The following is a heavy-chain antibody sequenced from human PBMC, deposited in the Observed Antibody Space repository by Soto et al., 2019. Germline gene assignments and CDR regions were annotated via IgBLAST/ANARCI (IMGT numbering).Heavy chain of an antibody. D-gene: IGHD1-26*01. J-gene: IGHJ5*02. V-gene: IGHV4-59*08. Sequence: QVQLQESGPGLVKPSETLSLTCTVSGGSISSYYWSWIRQPPGKGLEWIGYIYYSGSTNYNPSLKSRVTISVDTYKNQFSLNLSSVTAADTAVYYCAVAKVGDNWFDPWGQGTLVTVSS. CDR2: IYYSGST. CDR3: AVAKVGDNWFDP. CDR1: GGSISSYY.